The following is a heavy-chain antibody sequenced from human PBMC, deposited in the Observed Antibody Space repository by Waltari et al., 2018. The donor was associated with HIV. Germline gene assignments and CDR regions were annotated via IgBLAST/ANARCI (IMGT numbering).Heavy chain of an antibody. D-gene: IGHD4-4*01. Sequence: QVQLVQSGAEVKKPGASVKVSCKASGYTFTGYYMHWVRQAPGQGLEWMGRINPNSGGTNYAQQFQGRVTMTRDTSISTAYMELSRLRSDDTAVYYCARERARMTTMIYYYYGMDVWGQGTTVTVSS. V-gene: IGHV1-2*06. CDR2: INPNSGGT. J-gene: IGHJ6*02. CDR1: GYTFTGYY. CDR3: ARERARMTTMIYYYYGMDV.